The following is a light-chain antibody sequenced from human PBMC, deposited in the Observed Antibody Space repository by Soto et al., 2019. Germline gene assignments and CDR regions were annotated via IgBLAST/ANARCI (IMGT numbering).Light chain of an antibody. CDR3: QSYDSSLSGSVV. Sequence: QSVLTQPPSVSGAPGQRVTISCTGTSSNIGAPYDVHWYQQLSGTAPKLLIFGDNNRPSGVPDRFSGSKSGASASLAITGLLAEDEADYYCQSYDSSLSGSVVFGGGTKVTVL. CDR1: SSNIGAPYD. J-gene: IGLJ2*01. V-gene: IGLV1-40*01. CDR2: GDN.